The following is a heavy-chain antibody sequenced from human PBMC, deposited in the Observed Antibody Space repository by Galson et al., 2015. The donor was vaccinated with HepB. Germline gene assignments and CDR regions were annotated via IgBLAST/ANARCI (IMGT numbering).Heavy chain of an antibody. D-gene: IGHD2-2*01. CDR1: GFSFATYE. CDR2: ISFDGNSE. CDR3: ARDRDCSRTTCFNAFDI. J-gene: IGHJ3*02. Sequence: SLRLSCAASGFSFATYEMHWVRQTPAKGLEWVAVISFDGNSEYYADSVTGRFTISRDNSKNTLYLQMKSLRAEDTAMYFCARDRDCSRTTCFNAFDIWGQGTLVTVSS. V-gene: IGHV3-30-3*01.